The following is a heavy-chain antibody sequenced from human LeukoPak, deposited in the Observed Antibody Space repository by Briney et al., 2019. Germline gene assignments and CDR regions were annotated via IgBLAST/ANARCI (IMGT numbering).Heavy chain of an antibody. CDR3: ASGNRGSSWSTDYYYYYMDV. V-gene: IGHV1-69*05. CDR1: GYTFTSYA. D-gene: IGHD6-13*01. Sequence: ASVKVSCKASGYTFTSYAISWVRQAPGQGLEWMGGIIPIFGTANYAQKFQGRVTITTDESTSTAYMELSSLRSEDTAVYYCASGNRGSSWSTDYYYYYMDVWGKGTTVTVSS. CDR2: IIPIFGTA. J-gene: IGHJ6*03.